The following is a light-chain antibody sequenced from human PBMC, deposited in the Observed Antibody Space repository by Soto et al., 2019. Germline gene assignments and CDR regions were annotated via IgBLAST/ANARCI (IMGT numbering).Light chain of an antibody. CDR3: TSYAGSNIPVV. V-gene: IGLV2-8*01. CDR2: EVT. Sequence: QSALTQPPSASGSPGQSVTISCTGTSSDVGGYNFVSWYQQHPGKAPKLMIYEVTKRPSGVPDRFSGSKSGNTASLTVSGLQAEDEADYYCTSYAGSNIPVVFGGVTKLTVL. CDR1: SSDVGGYNF. J-gene: IGLJ2*01.